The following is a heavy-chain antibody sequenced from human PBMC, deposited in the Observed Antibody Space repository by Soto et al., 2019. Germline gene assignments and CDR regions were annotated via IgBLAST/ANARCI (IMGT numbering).Heavy chain of an antibody. CDR1: GFTFSSYS. CDR2: ISSSSTYI. Sequence: EVQLVESGGDLVKPGGSLRLSCADSGFTFSSYSMNWVRQAPGKGLEWVSSISSSSTYIYYADSVKGRFTISRDNAKNSLYLQMNSLSAEDTAVYYCARGGRESTRHFDYWGPGTLVTVSS. J-gene: IGHJ4*02. CDR3: ARGGRESTRHFDY. D-gene: IGHD2-8*01. V-gene: IGHV3-21*01.